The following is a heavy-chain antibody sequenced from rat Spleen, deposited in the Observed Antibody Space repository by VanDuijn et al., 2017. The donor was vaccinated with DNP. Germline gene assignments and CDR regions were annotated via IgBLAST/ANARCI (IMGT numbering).Heavy chain of an antibody. J-gene: IGHJ2*01. Sequence: EVQLVASGGGLVQPGRSLKLSCTASGFTFSDYYMAWVRQAPKKGLEWVASISYEGGDTYYGDSVKGRFTISRDNAKSTLYLHMDSLRSEDTADYYCASRPPPTRGPFDYWGQGVTVKVSS. D-gene: IGHD1-4*01. CDR2: ISYEGGDT. CDR1: GFTFSDYY. V-gene: IGHV5-22*01. CDR3: ASRPPPTRGPFDY.